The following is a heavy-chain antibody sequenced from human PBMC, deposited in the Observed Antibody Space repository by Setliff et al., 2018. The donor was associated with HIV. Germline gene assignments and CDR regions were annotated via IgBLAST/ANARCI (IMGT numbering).Heavy chain of an antibody. CDR3: ARHHNTMVRGMAYFQH. CDR1: GGSISSYY. CDR2: IYYSGNT. J-gene: IGHJ1*01. D-gene: IGHD3-10*01. V-gene: IGHV4-59*08. Sequence: PSETLSLTCTVSGGSISSYYWSWIRQPPGKGLEWIGYIYYSGNTNYNPSLKSRVTISVDTSKKQFSLKLSSVIAADTAVYYCARHHNTMVRGMAYFQHWGQGTLVTVSS.